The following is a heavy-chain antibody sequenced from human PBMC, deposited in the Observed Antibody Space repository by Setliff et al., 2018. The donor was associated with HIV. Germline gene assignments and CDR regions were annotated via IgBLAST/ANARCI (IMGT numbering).Heavy chain of an antibody. CDR2: IHYSGAT. V-gene: IGHV4-59*08. J-gene: IGHJ3*02. CDR3: ARHSPNVGVRGDAFDI. CDR1: GGSISSHY. D-gene: IGHD2-8*01. Sequence: SETLSLTCTVSGGSISSHYWIWIRQPPGKGLEWIGYIHYSGATNYNPSLKSRVTISLDTSRPQFSLRLSSVTAADTAVYYCARHSPNVGVRGDAFDIWGQGTVVTVSS.